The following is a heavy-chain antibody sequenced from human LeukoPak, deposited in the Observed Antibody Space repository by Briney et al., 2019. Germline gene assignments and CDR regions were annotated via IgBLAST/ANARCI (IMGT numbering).Heavy chain of an antibody. J-gene: IGHJ2*01. Sequence: GGCLRLSCAASGFTFSSYDIHWVRQATGKGLEWVSGIGTAGEIYYPGSVKGRFTISRENAKNSLYLQMNSLRAGDTAVYYCARAAYSSTWYSRYFDLWGRGTLVTVSS. V-gene: IGHV3-13*01. CDR2: IGTAGEI. CDR1: GFTFSSYD. D-gene: IGHD6-13*01. CDR3: ARAAYSSTWYSRYFDL.